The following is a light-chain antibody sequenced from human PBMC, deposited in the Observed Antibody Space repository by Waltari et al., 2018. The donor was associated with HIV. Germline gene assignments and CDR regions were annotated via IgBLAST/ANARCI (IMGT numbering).Light chain of an antibody. CDR2: DAS. Sequence: DIQMTQSPSSLSASVGDTVSITCQASQSVSNKVIWYQQKPGKAPKVLIYDASSLQSGVPSRFSGSGSGTVFTLTINSLQPDDFATYFCHQSYSSPQTFGPGTKVDIK. CDR3: HQSYSSPQT. CDR1: QSVSNK. V-gene: IGKV1-39*01. J-gene: IGKJ3*01.